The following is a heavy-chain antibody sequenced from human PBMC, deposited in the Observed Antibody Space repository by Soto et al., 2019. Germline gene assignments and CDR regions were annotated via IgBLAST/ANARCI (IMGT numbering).Heavy chain of an antibody. J-gene: IGHJ3*02. Sequence: PSETLSLTCTVSGGSISIGGYYWSWIRHHPGKGLEWIGYIYYSGSTYYNPSLKRRVTISVDTSKNQFSLKLSSVTAADTAVYYCARDVYGDYAGDAFDIWGQGTIVTVSS. V-gene: IGHV4-31*03. CDR1: GGSISIGGYY. CDR2: IYYSGST. CDR3: ARDVYGDYAGDAFDI. D-gene: IGHD4-17*01.